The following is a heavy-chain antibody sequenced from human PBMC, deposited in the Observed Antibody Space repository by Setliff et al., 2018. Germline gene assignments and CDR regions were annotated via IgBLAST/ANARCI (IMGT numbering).Heavy chain of an antibody. CDR1: GGSFSGYY. Sequence: PSETLSLTCAVYGGSFSGYYWSWIRRPPGKGLEWIGEINHSGSTNYNPSLKSRVTISVDTSKNQFSLKLSSVTAADTAVYYCARRRLFWSGQMVDYWGQGTQVTVSS. D-gene: IGHD3-3*01. CDR2: INHSGST. CDR3: ARRRLFWSGQMVDY. V-gene: IGHV4-34*01. J-gene: IGHJ4*02.